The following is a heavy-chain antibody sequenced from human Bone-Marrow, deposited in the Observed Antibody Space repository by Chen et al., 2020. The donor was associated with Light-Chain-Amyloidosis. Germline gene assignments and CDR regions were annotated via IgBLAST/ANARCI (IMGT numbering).Heavy chain of an antibody. V-gene: IGHV3-23*01. Sequence: EVQLLESGGGLVQPGGSLRLSCAASGFTFSSYAMSWVRQAPGKGLEWVSAISGSGGSTYDADSVKGRFTISRDNSKNTLYLQMNSLRAEDTAVYYCAKFKVDFWSGFPPHFDYWGQGTLVTVSS. CDR2: ISGSGGST. CDR1: GFTFSSYA. J-gene: IGHJ4*02. D-gene: IGHD3-3*01. CDR3: AKFKVDFWSGFPPHFDY.